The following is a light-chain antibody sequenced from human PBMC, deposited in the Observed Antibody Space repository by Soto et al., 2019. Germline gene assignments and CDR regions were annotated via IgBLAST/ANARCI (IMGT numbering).Light chain of an antibody. CDR3: QQYNTYST. CDR1: ESTRNW. J-gene: IGKJ1*01. V-gene: IGKV1-5*01. Sequence: SESTRNWVGWEQQQPEHAPDPVIYDAFSMEGGVPARFSGRGSGTEFTLTISSLQTDDFATYYCQQYNTYSTFGQGTKVDI. CDR2: DAF.